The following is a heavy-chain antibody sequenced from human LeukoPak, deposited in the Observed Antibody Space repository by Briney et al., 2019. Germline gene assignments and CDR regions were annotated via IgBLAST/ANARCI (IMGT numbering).Heavy chain of an antibody. J-gene: IGHJ4*02. V-gene: IGHV3-33*01. D-gene: IGHD3-3*01. Sequence: TGGSLRLSCAASGFTFSSYGMHWVRQAPGKGLEWVAVIWYDGSNKYYADSVKGRFTISRDNSKNTLYLQMNSLRAEDTAVYYCARVALPSTDFRSGYTFDYWGQGTLVTVSS. CDR1: GFTFSSYG. CDR2: IWYDGSNK. CDR3: ARVALPSTDFRSGYTFDY.